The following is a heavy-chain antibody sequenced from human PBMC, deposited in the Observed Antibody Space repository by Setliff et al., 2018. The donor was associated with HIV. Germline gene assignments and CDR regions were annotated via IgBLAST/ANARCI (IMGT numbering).Heavy chain of an antibody. CDR3: ARQLYNSLDF. V-gene: IGHV1-18*04. CDR2: VSVYNGNT. Sequence: SGPTLVNPGASVKVTCKASGYSFTFYGLHWVRQAPGQGLEWMGWVSVYNGNTKYAENFQDRLTLTTDASTGTGFMELRGLRSDDTAVYYCARQLYNSLDFWGQGALVTVSS. CDR1: GYSFTFYG. D-gene: IGHD1-1*01. J-gene: IGHJ4*02.